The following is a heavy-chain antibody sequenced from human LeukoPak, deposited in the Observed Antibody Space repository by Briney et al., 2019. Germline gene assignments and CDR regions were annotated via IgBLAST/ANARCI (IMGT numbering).Heavy chain of an antibody. CDR2: ISGSGGST. Sequence: PGGSLRLSCAASGFTFSNYGMSWVRQAPGKGLEWVSAISGSGGSTNYADSVKGRFTISRDNSKNTLHLQMNSLRAEDTAVYYCAKDTYGSGSYYPDYWGQGTLVTVSS. CDR1: GFTFSNYG. V-gene: IGHV3-23*01. J-gene: IGHJ4*02. CDR3: AKDTYGSGSYYPDY. D-gene: IGHD3-10*01.